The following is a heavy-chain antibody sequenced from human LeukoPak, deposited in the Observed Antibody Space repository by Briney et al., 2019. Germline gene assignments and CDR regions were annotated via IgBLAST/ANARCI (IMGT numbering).Heavy chain of an antibody. CDR3: ARHPNYYDSSGYYKGFDC. V-gene: IGHV3-7*03. D-gene: IGHD3-22*01. J-gene: IGHJ4*02. Sequence: GGSLRLSCAASGFTFSHFWMSWVRQAPGKGLEWVANIKQDGSEKNYVDSVKGRFTISRDNAKNSLNLQMNSLRAEDTAVYYCARHPNYYDSSGYYKGFDCWGQGTLATVSS. CDR1: GFTFSHFW. CDR2: IKQDGSEK.